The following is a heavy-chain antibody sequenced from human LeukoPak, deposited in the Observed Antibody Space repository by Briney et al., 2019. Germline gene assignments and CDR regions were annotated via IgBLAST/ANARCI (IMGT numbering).Heavy chain of an antibody. CDR1: GYSFTSYW. CDR2: ISAYNGNT. V-gene: IGHV1-18*04. Sequence: GESLKISCKGSGYSFTSYWIGWVRQMPGKGLEWMGWISAYNGNTNYAQKLQGRVTMTTDTSTSTAYMELRSLRSDDTAVYYCARVVVVVAATGXXFDPWXXXTLVTVS. CDR3: ARVVVVVAATGXXFDP. D-gene: IGHD2-15*01. J-gene: IGHJ5*02.